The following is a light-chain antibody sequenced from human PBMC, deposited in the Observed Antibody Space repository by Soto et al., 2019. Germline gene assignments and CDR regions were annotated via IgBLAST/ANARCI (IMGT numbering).Light chain of an antibody. CDR2: KAS. CDR1: QSISSW. Sequence: DIQMTQSPSTLSASVGDRVTITCRASQSISSWLAWYQQKPGKAPKLLIYKASSLESGVTSRFSGSGSGTEFTLTISSLQPDDFATYYCQQYSTYPYTFGKGTKLEIK. CDR3: QQYSTYPYT. V-gene: IGKV1-5*03. J-gene: IGKJ2*01.